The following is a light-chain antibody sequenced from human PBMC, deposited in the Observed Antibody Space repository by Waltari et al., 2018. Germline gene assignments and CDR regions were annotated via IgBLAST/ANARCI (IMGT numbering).Light chain of an antibody. CDR3: SSYTRTNTLV. Sequence: QSALTQPASVSGSPGQSITISCTGTNRDVGAFNFVSWFQQHPGKAPKLLIYDVTKRPSGVSTRFSGSKSGNTASLTISGLQTEDEAEYYCSSYTRTNTLVFGGGSRLTVL. CDR1: NRDVGAFNF. J-gene: IGLJ2*01. V-gene: IGLV2-14*03. CDR2: DVT.